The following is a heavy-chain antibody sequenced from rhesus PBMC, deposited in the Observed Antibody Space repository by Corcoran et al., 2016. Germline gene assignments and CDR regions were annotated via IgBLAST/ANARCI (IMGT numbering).Heavy chain of an antibody. V-gene: IGHV3S5*01. D-gene: IGHD6-31*01. CDR2: ISNGGRST. CDR3: AKQRLALDY. CDR1: GFTFSSYG. J-gene: IGHJ4*01. Sequence: EVQLVESGGGLVQPGGALRLSCAASGFTFSSYGMSWVRQAPGKGLEWVSYISNGGRSTYYADSVKGRFTISRDNYKNTLSLQMNSLRAEDTAVYYWAKQRLALDYWGQGVLVTVSS.